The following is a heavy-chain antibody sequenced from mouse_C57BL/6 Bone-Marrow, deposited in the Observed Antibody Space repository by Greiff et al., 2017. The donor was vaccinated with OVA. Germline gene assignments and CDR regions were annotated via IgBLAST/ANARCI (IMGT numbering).Heavy chain of an antibody. CDR2: IRSKSNNYAT. CDR3: VRVYYGSSFAMDY. D-gene: IGHD1-1*01. CDR1: GFSFNTYA. V-gene: IGHV10-1*01. Sequence: DVKLVESGGGLVQPKGSLKLSCAASGFSFNTYAMNWVRQAPGKGLEWVARIRSKSNNYATYYADSVKDRFTISRDDSESMLYLQMNNLKTEDTAMYYCVRVYYGSSFAMDYWGQGTSVTVSS. J-gene: IGHJ4*01.